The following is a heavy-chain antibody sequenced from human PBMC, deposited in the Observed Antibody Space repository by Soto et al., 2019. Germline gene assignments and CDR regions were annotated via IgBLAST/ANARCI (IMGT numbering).Heavy chain of an antibody. V-gene: IGHV4-31*03. J-gene: IGHJ4*02. Sequence: SETLSLTCTVSGGSISSGTHYWSWIRQHLGKGLEWIGYIYYSGSTYYNPSLKSRVTISVDTSKNQFSLKLSSVTAADTAVYYCARATYYYDSSGYQASLFDYWGQGTLVTVSS. CDR1: GGSISSGTHY. CDR3: ARATYYYDSSGYQASLFDY. CDR2: IYYSGST. D-gene: IGHD3-22*01.